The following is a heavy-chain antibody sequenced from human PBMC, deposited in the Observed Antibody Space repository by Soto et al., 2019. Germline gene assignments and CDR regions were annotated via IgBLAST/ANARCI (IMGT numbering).Heavy chain of an antibody. D-gene: IGHD2-2*01. V-gene: IGHV1-18*01. J-gene: IGHJ3*02. CDR3: ARDPIVVGPGARPGGYAFDI. Sequence: QIQLVQSGGEVKQPGASVKVSCKASGYTFSSYGISWVRQAPGQGLEWMGWISAYNGNTKYAQKLQGRVTMTTDTSTRTAYMELRSLRSDDTAVYYCARDPIVVGPGARPGGYAFDIWGQGTKVTVSS. CDR1: GYTFSSYG. CDR2: ISAYNGNT.